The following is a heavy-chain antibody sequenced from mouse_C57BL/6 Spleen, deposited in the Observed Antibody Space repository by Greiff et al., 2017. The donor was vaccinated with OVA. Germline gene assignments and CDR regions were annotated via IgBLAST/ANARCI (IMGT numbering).Heavy chain of an antibody. CDR3: ARGWFDY. D-gene: IGHD2-3*01. CDR2: INPGSGGT. J-gene: IGHJ2*01. V-gene: IGHV1-54*01. CDR1: GYAFTNYL. Sequence: QVQLQQSGAELVRPGTSVKVSCKASGYAFTNYLIEWVKQRPGQGLEWIGVINPGSGGTNYNENFKGKATLTADKSSSTSYMQLSSLTSEGSAVYFCARGWFDYWGQGTTLTVSS.